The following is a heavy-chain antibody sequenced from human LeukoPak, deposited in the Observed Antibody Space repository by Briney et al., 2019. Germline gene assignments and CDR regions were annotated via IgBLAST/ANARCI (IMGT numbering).Heavy chain of an antibody. Sequence: AASVKVSCKASGYTFTSYDINWVRQATGQGLEWMGWMNPNSGNTGYAQKFQGRVTITRNTPISTAYMELSSLRSEDTAVYYCARGQFCGGDCYQSDAFDIWGQGTTVTVSS. J-gene: IGHJ3*02. V-gene: IGHV1-8*03. CDR2: MNPNSGNT. CDR1: GYTFTSYD. CDR3: ARGQFCGGDCYQSDAFDI. D-gene: IGHD2-21*01.